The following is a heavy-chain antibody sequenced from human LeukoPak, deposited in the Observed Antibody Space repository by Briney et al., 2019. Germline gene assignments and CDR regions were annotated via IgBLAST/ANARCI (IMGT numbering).Heavy chain of an antibody. Sequence: PSETLSPTCAVYGGSFSGYYWSWIRQPPGKGLEWIGEINHSGSTNYNPSLKSRVTISVDTSKNQFSLKLSPVTAADTAVYYCSGSYYNRTFGYWGQGTLVTVSS. V-gene: IGHV4-34*01. J-gene: IGHJ4*02. CDR2: INHSGST. D-gene: IGHD3-10*01. CDR1: GGSFSGYY. CDR3: SGSYYNRTFGY.